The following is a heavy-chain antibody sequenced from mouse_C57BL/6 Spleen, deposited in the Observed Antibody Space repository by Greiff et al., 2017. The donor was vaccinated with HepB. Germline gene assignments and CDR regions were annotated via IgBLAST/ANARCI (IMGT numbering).Heavy chain of an antibody. CDR3: ARLLYDYDYYYAMDY. D-gene: IGHD2-4*01. V-gene: IGHV1-64*01. CDR2: IHPNSGST. J-gene: IGHJ4*01. Sequence: VQLQQSGAELVKPGASVKLSCKASGYTFTSYWMHWVKQRPGQGLEWIGMIHPNSGSTNYNEKFKSKATLTVDKSTSTAYMQLSSLTSEDSALYYCARLLYDYDYYYAMDYWGQGTSVTVSS. CDR1: GYTFTSYW.